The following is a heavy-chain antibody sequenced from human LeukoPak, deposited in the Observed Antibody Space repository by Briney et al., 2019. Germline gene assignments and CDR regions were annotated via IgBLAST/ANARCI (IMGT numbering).Heavy chain of an antibody. J-gene: IGHJ4*02. D-gene: IGHD5-12*01. Sequence: PSETLSLTCDVYGGSFSGYYWSWIRQPPGKGLEWIGEISHTGSIHYKLSLMSRVTISVDTSTNQFSLKLSSVTAADTAVYYCARGALSIVATHFDYWGQGTLVTVSS. V-gene: IGHV4-34*01. CDR2: ISHTGSI. CDR1: GGSFSGYY. CDR3: ARGALSIVATHFDY.